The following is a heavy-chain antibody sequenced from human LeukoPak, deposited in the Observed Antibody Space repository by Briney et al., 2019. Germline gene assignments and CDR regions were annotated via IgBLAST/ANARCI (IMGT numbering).Heavy chain of an antibody. Sequence: SRGAPRTSPGAPRFTLRRYNTKLGRPGPREGGGWVSSISSSSSYIYYADSVKGRFTISRDNAKNSLYLQMNSLRAEDTAVYYCAAFGGISSFDYWGQGTLVTVSS. CDR3: AAFGGISSFDY. D-gene: IGHD2-8*02. CDR1: RFTLRRYN. V-gene: IGHV3-21*01. CDR2: ISSSSSYI. J-gene: IGHJ4*02.